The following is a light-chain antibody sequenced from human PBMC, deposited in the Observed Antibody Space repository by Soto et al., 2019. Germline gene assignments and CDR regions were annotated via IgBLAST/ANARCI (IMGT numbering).Light chain of an antibody. Sequence: EILMTQSPATLSVSPGERATLACRASQSVGSNLAWYQQKPGQAPRLLIYAASTRASGVPARFSGSGSGTEFTLTISSLQSEDFAVYYCQQRSNWPPITFGQGTRLEIK. CDR3: QQRSNWPPIT. V-gene: IGKV3-15*01. CDR1: QSVGSN. J-gene: IGKJ5*01. CDR2: AAS.